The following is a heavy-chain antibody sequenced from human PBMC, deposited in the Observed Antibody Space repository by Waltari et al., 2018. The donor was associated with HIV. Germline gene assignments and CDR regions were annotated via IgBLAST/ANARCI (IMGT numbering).Heavy chain of an antibody. CDR1: GYNFTSYG. D-gene: IGHD2-15*01. V-gene: IGHV1-3*01. CDR2: VNPDNDNT. CDR3: ARGPPCSGATGYSLFDY. Sequence: QVQLVQSGAEVKKPGDSVTISCEASGYNFTSYGIHWLRQAPGQRLQWMAWVNPDNDNTKYSRICQARVTVTRDTSANTAYMALSSLRSEDTALYFCARGPPCSGATGYSLFDYWGQGTLVTVSS. J-gene: IGHJ4*02.